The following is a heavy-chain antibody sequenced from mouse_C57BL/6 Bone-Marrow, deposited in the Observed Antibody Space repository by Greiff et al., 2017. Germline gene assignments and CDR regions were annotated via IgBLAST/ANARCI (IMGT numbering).Heavy chain of an antibody. Sequence: EVKVEESGPGLVKPSQSLSLTCSVTGYSITSGYYWNWIRQFPGNKLEWMGYISYDGSNNYNPSLKNRISITVDTSKNQFFLKLNSVTTEDTATYCYARVTRVFDYWGQGTTLTVSS. D-gene: IGHD1-1*01. CDR1: GYSITSGYY. J-gene: IGHJ2*01. CDR3: ARVTRVFDY. CDR2: ISYDGSN. V-gene: IGHV3-6*01.